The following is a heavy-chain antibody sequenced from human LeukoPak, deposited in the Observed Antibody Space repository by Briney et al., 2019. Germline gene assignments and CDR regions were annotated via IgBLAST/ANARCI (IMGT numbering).Heavy chain of an antibody. Sequence: PSETLSLTCAVYGGSFRGYYWSWIRQPPGKGLELVGEINHSIRTNYNPSLKSRVTISVDTSKNQFSLKLSSVPAADTAVYYCARCPYYYGSGSYLNYWGQGTLVTVSS. CDR1: GGSFRGYY. D-gene: IGHD3-10*01. CDR3: ARCPYYYGSGSYLNY. CDR2: INHSIRT. J-gene: IGHJ4*02. V-gene: IGHV4-34*01.